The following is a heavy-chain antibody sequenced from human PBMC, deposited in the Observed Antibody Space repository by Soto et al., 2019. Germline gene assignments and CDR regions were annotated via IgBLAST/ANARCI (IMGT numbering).Heavy chain of an antibody. CDR2: MTGDGRTT. CDR3: ATAEVDY. J-gene: IGHJ4*02. CDR1: GFTFGDYW. Sequence: GGSLSLSCAASGFTFGDYWMHWVRRPPGKGPEWVSRMTGDGRTTQYTDSVKGRFTASRDNAKSTLYLQMNGLRAEDTAVYYCATAEVDYWGPGTLVTVSS. V-gene: IGHV3-74*03.